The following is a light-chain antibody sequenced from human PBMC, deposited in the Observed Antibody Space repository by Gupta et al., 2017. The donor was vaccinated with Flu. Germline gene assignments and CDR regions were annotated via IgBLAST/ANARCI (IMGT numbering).Light chain of an antibody. CDR3: QREGNSLYT. CDR1: QSVSSSY. J-gene: IGKJ2*01. Sequence: EIVLTQSPGTLSLSPGERATLSCRASQSVSSSYLAWYQQKPGQAPRLLIYGASSRATGIPDRFSGSGSGTEFTLTISRLEPEDFAVYYCQREGNSLYTFGQGTKMEIK. CDR2: GAS. V-gene: IGKV3-20*01.